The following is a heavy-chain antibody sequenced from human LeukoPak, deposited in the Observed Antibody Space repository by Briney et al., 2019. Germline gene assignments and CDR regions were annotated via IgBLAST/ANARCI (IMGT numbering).Heavy chain of an antibody. CDR2: IKQDGSEK. D-gene: IGHD3-9*01. Sequence: GGSLRLSCAASGFTFSSYWMTWVRQAPGKGLEWEAIIKQDGSEKYYVDSVKGRFTISRDNAKNSLFLQMNSLRAEDTAVYYCAGDSGWLFRYWGQGTLVTVSS. CDR1: GFTFSSYW. CDR3: AGDSGWLFRY. V-gene: IGHV3-7*01. J-gene: IGHJ4*02.